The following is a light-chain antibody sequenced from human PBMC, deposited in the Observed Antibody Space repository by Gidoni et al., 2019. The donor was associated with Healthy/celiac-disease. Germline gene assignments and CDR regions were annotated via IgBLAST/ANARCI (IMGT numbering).Light chain of an antibody. CDR1: QSISSY. CDR2: AAS. Sequence: ESQMTQSPSSLSASVGDRVTIPCRASQSISSYLNWYQQKPGKAPKLLIYAASSLQSVVPSRFLCSGSATDFTLTIIRLQPSDFATSSCQQLYSTPGTFGQGTKLEIK. CDR3: QQLYSTPGT. V-gene: IGKV1-39*01. J-gene: IGKJ2*02.